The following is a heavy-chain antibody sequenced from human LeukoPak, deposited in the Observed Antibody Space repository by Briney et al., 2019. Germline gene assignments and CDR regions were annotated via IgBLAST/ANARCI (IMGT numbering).Heavy chain of an antibody. CDR2: ISNSGSTI. V-gene: IGHV3-11*01. D-gene: IGHD6-13*01. Sequence: LSLTCTVSGGSITNYYWSWIRQAPGKGLEWVSYISNSGSTIYYADSVKGRFTISRDNAKNSLYLQMNSLRAEDTAVYYCARDLGILQRNMDVWGKGTTVTISS. CDR3: ARDLGILQRNMDV. CDR1: GGSITNYY. J-gene: IGHJ6*03.